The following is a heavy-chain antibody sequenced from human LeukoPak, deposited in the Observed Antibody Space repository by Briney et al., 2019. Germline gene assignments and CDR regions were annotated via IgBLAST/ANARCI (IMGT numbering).Heavy chain of an antibody. CDR2: IYPGDSDT. J-gene: IGHJ3*02. CDR1: GCRFTSYR. CDR3: ARPMEEVPDAFDI. V-gene: IGHV5-51*01. Sequence: GESLKISCQGSGCRFTSYRMGWVRQMPGKGLEWMGIIYPGDSDTRYSPSFQGQVTISADKSISTAYLQWSSLKASDTAMYYCARPMEEVPDAFDIWGQGTMVTVSS. D-gene: IGHD2-8*01.